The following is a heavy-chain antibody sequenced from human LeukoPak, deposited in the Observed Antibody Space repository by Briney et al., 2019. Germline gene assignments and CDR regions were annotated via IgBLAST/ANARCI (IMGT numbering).Heavy chain of an antibody. D-gene: IGHD5-12*01. CDR2: INHSGST. V-gene: IGHV4-34*01. J-gene: IGHJ4*02. Sequence: SETLSLTCAVYGGSFSGYYWSWIRQPPGKGLEWIGEINHSGSTNYNPSLKSRVTISVDTSKNQFSLKLSSVTVADTAVYYCARGEYSGYYDYWGQGTLVTVSS. CDR1: GGSFSGYY. CDR3: ARGEYSGYYDY.